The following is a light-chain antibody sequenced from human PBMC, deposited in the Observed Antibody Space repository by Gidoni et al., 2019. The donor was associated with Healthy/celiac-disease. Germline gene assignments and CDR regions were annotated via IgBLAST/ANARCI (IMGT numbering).Light chain of an antibody. CDR2: WAS. Sequence: DIVMTQSPASLAVSLGERATINCKSSQSVLYSSNNKNYLAWYQQKPGQPPKLLIYWASTRESGVPDRFSGSGSGTDFTLTISSLQAEDVAVYYCQQYYSTPFTFGPGTKVYIK. CDR3: QQYYSTPFT. V-gene: IGKV4-1*01. CDR1: QSVLYSSNNKNY. J-gene: IGKJ3*01.